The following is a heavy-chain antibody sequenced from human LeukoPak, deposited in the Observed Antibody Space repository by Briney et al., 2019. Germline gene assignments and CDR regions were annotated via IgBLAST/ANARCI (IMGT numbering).Heavy chain of an antibody. D-gene: IGHD2-15*01. CDR3: ARDDAYCSGGSCYTRVLDY. Sequence: GGSRRLSCAASGFTFSSYSMNWVRQAPGKGLEWVSSISSSSSYIYYADSVKGRFTISRDNAKNSLYLQMNSLRAEDTAVYYCARDDAYCSGGSCYTRVLDYWGQGTLVTVSS. J-gene: IGHJ4*02. V-gene: IGHV3-21*01. CDR1: GFTFSSYS. CDR2: ISSSSSYI.